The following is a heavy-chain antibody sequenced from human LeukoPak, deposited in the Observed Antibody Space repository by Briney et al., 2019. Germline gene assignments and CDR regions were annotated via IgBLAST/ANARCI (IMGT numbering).Heavy chain of an antibody. CDR1: GFTFSSYA. J-gene: IGHJ4*02. Sequence: GGSLRLSCAASGFTFSSYAMSWVRQAPGKGLEWVSAIGGSGGSTYYADSVKGRFTISRDNSKNTLYLQMNSLRAEDTAVYYCAGDSSSLVYFDYWGQGTLVTVSS. D-gene: IGHD6-6*01. CDR3: AGDSSSLVYFDY. V-gene: IGHV3-23*01. CDR2: IGGSGGST.